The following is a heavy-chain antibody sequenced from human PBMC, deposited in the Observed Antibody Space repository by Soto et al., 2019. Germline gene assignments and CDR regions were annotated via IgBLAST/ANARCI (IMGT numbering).Heavy chain of an antibody. V-gene: IGHV1-46*01. Sequence: ASVKVSCKGSGYTFTSYYMHWVRQAPGQGLEWMGIINPSGGSTIYAQKFQGKVTMTRDTSTSTVYMELSTMRSEDTSVYFCARHRHYYESTGSYSEWGQGTPLTVCS. CDR2: INPSGGST. CDR3: ARHRHYYESTGSYSE. CDR1: GYTFTSYY. D-gene: IGHD3-22*01. J-gene: IGHJ4*02.